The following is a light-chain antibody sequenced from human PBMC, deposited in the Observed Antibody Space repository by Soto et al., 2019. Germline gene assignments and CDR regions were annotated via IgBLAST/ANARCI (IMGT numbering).Light chain of an antibody. CDR2: GAS. CDR1: QSVSSN. V-gene: IGKV3-15*01. Sequence: EIVMTQSPATLSVSPGERATLSCRASQSVSSNLAWYQQKPGQAPRLLIYGASTRATGIPARFSGSGSGTDFPPPISSLQSEDFAVYSVQQYNNWPPVAWTFGQGTKVEIK. CDR3: QQYNNWPPVAWT. J-gene: IGKJ1*01.